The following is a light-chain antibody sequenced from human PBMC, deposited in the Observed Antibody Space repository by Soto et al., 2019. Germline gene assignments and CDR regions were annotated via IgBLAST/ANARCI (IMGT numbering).Light chain of an antibody. V-gene: IGKV1-5*01. CDR2: EAR. CDR1: QSISSW. Sequence: DIQITQTPSTLSASVGDIVTITCRASQSISSWLAWYLQKPGKAPKLLIYEARNLESGVPSRFSGSGSGTEFTLTVSSLQPDDFGTYYCQEYNSYTGTFGPGTKVAIK. CDR3: QEYNSYTGT. J-gene: IGKJ1*01.